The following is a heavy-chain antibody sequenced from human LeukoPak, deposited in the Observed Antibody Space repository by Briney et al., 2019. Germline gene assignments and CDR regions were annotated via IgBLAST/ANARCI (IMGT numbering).Heavy chain of an antibody. CDR2: IYYSGST. CDR1: GGSVSSGSYY. J-gene: IGHJ5*02. CDR3: ARDTYYYDSSGYHNWFDP. D-gene: IGHD3-22*01. Sequence: TSETLSLTCTVSGGSVSSGSYYWSWIRRPPGKGLEWIGYIYYSGSTNYNPSLKSRVTISVDTSKNQFSLKLSSVTAADTAVYYCARDTYYYDSSGYHNWFDPWGQGTLVTVSS. V-gene: IGHV4-61*01.